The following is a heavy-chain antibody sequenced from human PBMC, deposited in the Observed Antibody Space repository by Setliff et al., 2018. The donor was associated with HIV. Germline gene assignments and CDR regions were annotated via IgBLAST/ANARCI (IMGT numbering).Heavy chain of an antibody. V-gene: IGHV1-8*02. CDR2: MSPKSGNT. CDR1: GYTFTNYD. J-gene: IGHJ4*02. CDR3: ARSRPQISIFGLAQDY. Sequence: RASVKVSCKASGYTFTNYDINWVRQATGQGLEWMGWMSPKSGNTGYAQKFQGRVTMTRNTSISTVYMELSSLRSEDTAVYYCARSRPQISIFGLAQDYWGQGTLVTVSS. D-gene: IGHD3-3*01.